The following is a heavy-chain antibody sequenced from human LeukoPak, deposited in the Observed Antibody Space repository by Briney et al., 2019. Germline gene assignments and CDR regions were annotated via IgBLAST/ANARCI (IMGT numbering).Heavy chain of an antibody. CDR2: ISGSGGST. D-gene: IGHD6-13*01. V-gene: IGHV3-23*01. CDR3: AKDSSSWYHGNWFDP. CDR1: GFTFSSYA. J-gene: IGHJ5*02. Sequence: GGSLRLSCAASGFTFSSYAMSWVRQAPGKELEWDSAISGSGGSTYYADSVKGRFTISRDNSKNTLYLQMNSLRAEDTAVYYCAKDSSSWYHGNWFDPWGQGTLVTVSS.